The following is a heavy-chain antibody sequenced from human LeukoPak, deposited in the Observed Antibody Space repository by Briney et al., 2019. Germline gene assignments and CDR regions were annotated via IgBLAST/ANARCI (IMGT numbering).Heavy chain of an antibody. J-gene: IGHJ4*02. CDR1: GFTFSNYA. V-gene: IGHV3-23*01. CDR3: AKALYTSSWYGYFFDY. CDR2: ITGSGGST. D-gene: IGHD6-13*01. Sequence: GGSLRLSCLASGFTFSNYAMNWVRQAPGKGLEWVSAITGSGGSTYYADSVKGRFTISRDNSKNTLYLQMNSLRAEDTAVYYCAKALYTSSWYGYFFDYWGQGTLVTVSS.